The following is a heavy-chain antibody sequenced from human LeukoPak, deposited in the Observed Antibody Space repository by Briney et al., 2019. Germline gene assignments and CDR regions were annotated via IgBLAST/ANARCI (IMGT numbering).Heavy chain of an antibody. J-gene: IGHJ4*02. Sequence: KPSETLSLTCAVHGGSFRAYYWSWIRQTPGKGLEWIGEIDPSGRTNTNPSLKGRVSISLDSSKKQISLRLSSMTAADTAFYYCAQTEEWFVRTSDPPRIFDNWGQGTLVTVSS. CDR3: AQTEEWFVRTSDPPRIFDN. V-gene: IGHV4-34*01. CDR1: GGSFRAYY. D-gene: IGHD3-3*01. CDR2: IDPSGRT.